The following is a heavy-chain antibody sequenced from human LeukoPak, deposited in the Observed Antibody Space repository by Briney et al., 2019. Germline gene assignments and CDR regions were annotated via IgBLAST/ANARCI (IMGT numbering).Heavy chain of an antibody. D-gene: IGHD1-26*01. V-gene: IGHV1-2*02. CDR1: GYTFTSYG. J-gene: IGHJ5*02. Sequence: ASVKVSCKASGYTFTSYGISWVRQAPGQGLEWMGWINPNSGGTNYAQKFQGRVTMTRDTSISTAYMELSRLRSDDTAVYYCARDEGSYRKRYNWFDPWGQGTLVTVSS. CDR2: INPNSGGT. CDR3: ARDEGSYRKRYNWFDP.